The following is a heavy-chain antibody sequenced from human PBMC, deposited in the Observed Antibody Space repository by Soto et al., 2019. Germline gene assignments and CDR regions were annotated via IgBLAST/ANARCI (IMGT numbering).Heavy chain of an antibody. Sequence: SETLSLTCAVYGGSFSGYYWSWIRQPPGKGLEWIGEINHSGSTNYNPSLKSRVTISVDTSKNQFSLKLSSVTAADTAVYYCARGMVASDIVVVPAPDWFDPWGQGTLVTVSS. D-gene: IGHD2-2*01. J-gene: IGHJ5*02. CDR3: ARGMVASDIVVVPAPDWFDP. CDR2: INHSGST. CDR1: GGSFSGYY. V-gene: IGHV4-34*01.